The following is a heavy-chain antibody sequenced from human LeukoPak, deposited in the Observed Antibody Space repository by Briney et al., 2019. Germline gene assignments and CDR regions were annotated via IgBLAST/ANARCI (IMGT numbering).Heavy chain of an antibody. CDR2: ISADNRNT. CDR1: GYTFTTYG. Sequence: ASVKVSCKTSGYTFTTYGIGWVRQAPGQGLEWMGWISADNRNTHYAQKFQGRVTLTTDTSTSTASMDLKSLRSDDTAVYYCARDLYYYDSSGYYPLGYWGQGTQVTVSS. J-gene: IGHJ4*02. V-gene: IGHV1-18*01. CDR3: ARDLYYYDSSGYYPLGY. D-gene: IGHD3-22*01.